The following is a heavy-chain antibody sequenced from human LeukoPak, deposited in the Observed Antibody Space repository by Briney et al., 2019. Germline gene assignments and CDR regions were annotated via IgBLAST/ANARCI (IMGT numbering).Heavy chain of an antibody. CDR1: GGSISSGGYS. J-gene: IGHJ6*03. D-gene: IGHD2-2*01. V-gene: IGHV4-30-4*07. CDR3: ARVVPAAYYYYYYMDV. CDR2: IYYSGST. Sequence: SETLSLTCAVSGGSISSGGYSWSWIRQPPGKGLEWIGYIYYSGSTYYNPSLKSRVTISVDTSKNQFSLKLSSVTAADTAVYYCARVVPAAYYYYYYMDVWGKGTTVTVSS.